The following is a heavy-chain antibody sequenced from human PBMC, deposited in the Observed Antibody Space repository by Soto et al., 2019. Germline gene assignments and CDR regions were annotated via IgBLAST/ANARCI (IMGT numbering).Heavy chain of an antibody. CDR2: ITGSGDYT. J-gene: IGHJ4*02. CDR3: AKARYYDSTGYLYYFDY. Sequence: EVQLLESGGGLVQPGGSLRLSCAASGFTFSNYAMSWVRQAPGKGLEWVSSITGSGDYTYYADSVKGRFTISRDNSKNTLYLQMNSLRAEDTAVYYCAKARYYDSTGYLYYFDYWGQGTLVTVS. CDR1: GFTFSNYA. D-gene: IGHD3-22*01. V-gene: IGHV3-23*01.